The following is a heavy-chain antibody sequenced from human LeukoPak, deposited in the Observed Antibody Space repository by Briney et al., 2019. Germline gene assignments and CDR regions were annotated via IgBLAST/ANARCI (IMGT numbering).Heavy chain of an antibody. V-gene: IGHV1-8*01. CDR1: GYTFTSYD. Sequence: ASVKVSCKASGYTFTSYDINWVRQATGQGLEWMGWMNPNSGNTGYAQKFQGRVTMTRNTSISTAYMELSSLRSEDTAVYYCARGGSYCSGGSCYPHPNWFDPWGQGTLVTVSS. J-gene: IGHJ5*02. CDR3: ARGGSYCSGGSCYPHPNWFDP. CDR2: MNPNSGNT. D-gene: IGHD2-15*01.